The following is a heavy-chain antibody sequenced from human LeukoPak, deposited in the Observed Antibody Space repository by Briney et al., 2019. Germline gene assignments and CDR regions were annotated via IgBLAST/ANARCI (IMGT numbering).Heavy chain of an antibody. CDR3: TKAAADKRYNWFDP. CDR2: ISAYNGNT. D-gene: IGHD6-13*01. V-gene: IGHV1-18*01. Sequence: ASVKVSCKASGYTFTSYGISWVRQAPGQGLEWMGWISAYNGNTNYAQKLQGRVTMTTDTSTSTAYMELGSLRSDDTAVYYCTKAAADKRYNWFDPWGQGTLVTVSS. J-gene: IGHJ5*02. CDR1: GYTFTSYG.